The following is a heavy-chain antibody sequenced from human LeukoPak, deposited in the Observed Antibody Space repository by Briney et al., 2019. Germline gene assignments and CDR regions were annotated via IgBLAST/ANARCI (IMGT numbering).Heavy chain of an antibody. Sequence: PSETLSLTCTVSGGSISSYYWSWIRQPPGKGLEWIGYIYYSGSTNYKPSLKSRVTISVDTSKNQFSLNLSSVTAADTAVYYCARGGYYGSGNDFRFDPWGQGTLVTVSS. CDR2: IYYSGST. CDR3: ARGGYYGSGNDFRFDP. CDR1: GGSISSYY. J-gene: IGHJ5*02. D-gene: IGHD3-10*01. V-gene: IGHV4-59*01.